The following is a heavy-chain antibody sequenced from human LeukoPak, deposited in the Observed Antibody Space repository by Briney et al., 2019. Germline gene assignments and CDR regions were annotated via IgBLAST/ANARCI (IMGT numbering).Heavy chain of an antibody. Sequence: GGSLRLSCAASGFTFSSYGMHWVRQAPGKGLEWVAFIRYDGSNKYYADSVKGRFTISRDNSKNTLYLQMNSLRAEDTAVYYCAKDPYSGSYSDYGMFDYWGQGTLVTVSS. J-gene: IGHJ4*02. V-gene: IGHV3-30*02. D-gene: IGHD1-26*01. CDR1: GFTFSSYG. CDR3: AKDPYSGSYSDYGMFDY. CDR2: IRYDGSNK.